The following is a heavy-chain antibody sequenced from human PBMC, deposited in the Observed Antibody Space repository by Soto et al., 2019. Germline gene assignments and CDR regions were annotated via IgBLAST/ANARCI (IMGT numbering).Heavy chain of an antibody. CDR3: AIEALCGADCYCFEY. CDR1: GFTFSNSE. D-gene: IGHD2-21*02. CDR2: INYSGSNI. J-gene: IGHJ4*02. Sequence: DVQLVESGGGLVEPGGSLRLTCAASGFTFSNSEMFWVRQAPGKGLEWGSKINYSGSNIYYSKSVKGRFTISRDNAKNSLSLQMNSLTDEDTAIYYWAIEALCGADCYCFEYWGPGTLVTVSS. V-gene: IGHV3-48*03.